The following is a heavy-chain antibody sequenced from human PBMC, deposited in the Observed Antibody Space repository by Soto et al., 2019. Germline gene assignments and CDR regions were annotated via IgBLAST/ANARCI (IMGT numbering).Heavy chain of an antibody. J-gene: IGHJ6*02. D-gene: IGHD3-22*01. CDR1: GYTFTSYG. Sequence: GPSVKVSCKASGYTFTSYGISWVRQAPGQGLEWMGWISAYNGNTNYAQKLQGRVTMTTDTSTSTAYMELRSLRSDDTAVYYCARDGMIVVVITRYYYGMDVWGQGTTVTVSS. V-gene: IGHV1-18*04. CDR2: ISAYNGNT. CDR3: ARDGMIVVVITRYYYGMDV.